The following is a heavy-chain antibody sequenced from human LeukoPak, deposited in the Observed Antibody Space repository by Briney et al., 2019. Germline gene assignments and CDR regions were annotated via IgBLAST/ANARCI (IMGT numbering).Heavy chain of an antibody. Sequence: SETLSLTCTVSGGSISSYYWSWIRQPPGKGLEWIGEINHSGSTNYNPSLKSRVTISVDTSKNQFSLKLSSVTAADTAVYFCARWGYCSGGGCYSYYFDYWGQGTLVTVSS. CDR3: ARWGYCSGGGCYSYYFDY. J-gene: IGHJ4*02. V-gene: IGHV4-34*01. CDR1: GGSISSYY. D-gene: IGHD2-15*01. CDR2: INHSGST.